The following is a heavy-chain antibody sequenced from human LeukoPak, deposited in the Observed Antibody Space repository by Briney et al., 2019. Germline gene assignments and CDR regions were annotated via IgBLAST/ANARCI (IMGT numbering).Heavy chain of an antibody. J-gene: IGHJ4*02. D-gene: IGHD6-19*01. Sequence: ASVKVSCKASGYTFTTYDINWVRQATGQGLEWMGWMNPNNGNTGYAQKFQGRVTMTTDTSTSTAYMELRSLRSDDTAVYYCARDVDRASGWEWLVDYWGQGALVTVSS. V-gene: IGHV1-8*01. CDR1: GYTFTTYD. CDR2: MNPNNGNT. CDR3: ARDVDRASGWEWLVDY.